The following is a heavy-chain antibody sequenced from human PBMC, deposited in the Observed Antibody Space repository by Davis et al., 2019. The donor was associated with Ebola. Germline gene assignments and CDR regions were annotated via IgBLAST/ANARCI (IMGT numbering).Heavy chain of an antibody. J-gene: IGHJ4*02. D-gene: IGHD3-3*01. CDR2: IWYDGSRK. V-gene: IGHV3-33*01. CDR1: GFNFRSYG. CDR3: ARGLDFWSGYYGCYFDY. Sequence: GESLKISCAASGFNFRSYGMHWVRQAPDKGLEWVAVIWYDGSRKYYGDSVKGRFTISRDNAKNSLYLQMNSLRAEDTAVYYCARGLDFWSGYYGCYFDYWGQGTLVTVSS.